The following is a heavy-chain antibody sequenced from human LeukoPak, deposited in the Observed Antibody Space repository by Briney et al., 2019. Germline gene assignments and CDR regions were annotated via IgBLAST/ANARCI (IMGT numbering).Heavy chain of an antibody. CDR2: ISSSSSYI. J-gene: IGHJ4*02. CDR1: GFTFSSYS. Sequence: GGSLRLSCAASGFTFSSYSMNWGRQAPGKGLEWVSSISSSSSYIYYADSVKGRFTISRDNAKNSLYLQMNSLRAEDTAVYYCARDAEMATISSYFDYWGQGTLVTVSS. V-gene: IGHV3-21*01. D-gene: IGHD5-24*01. CDR3: ARDAEMATISSYFDY.